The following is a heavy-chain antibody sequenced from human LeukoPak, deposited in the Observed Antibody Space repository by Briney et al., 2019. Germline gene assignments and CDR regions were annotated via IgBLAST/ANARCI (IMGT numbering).Heavy chain of an antibody. D-gene: IGHD3-10*01. CDR1: GFTFSSYG. J-gene: IGHJ4*02. V-gene: IGHV3-64*02. CDR2: INSNGGRT. CDR3: ARSYYCGSGTYAPPVGH. Sequence: GGSLRLSCAASGFTFSSYGMHWVRQAPGKGLELVSSINSNGGRTYYADSMKGRFTISRDNSKNTLYLQMDSLRAEDMAVYYCARSYYCGSGTYAPPVGHWGQGTLVTVSS.